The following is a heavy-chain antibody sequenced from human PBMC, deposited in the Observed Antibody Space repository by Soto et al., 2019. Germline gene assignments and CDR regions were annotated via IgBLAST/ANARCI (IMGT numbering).Heavy chain of an antibody. CDR1: GGSISTSGYY. J-gene: IGHJ4*02. CDR2: IYYTGRT. Sequence: SETLSLTCTVSGGSISTSGYYWGWIRQPPGKGLEWIGTIYYTGRTFYNPSLRSRVTISVDTSKNHLSLKLSAVTAADTGVYYCARHDGPYSGTCDFWGQGTLVTVSS. V-gene: IGHV4-39*01. CDR3: ARHDGPYSGTCDF. D-gene: IGHD1-26*01.